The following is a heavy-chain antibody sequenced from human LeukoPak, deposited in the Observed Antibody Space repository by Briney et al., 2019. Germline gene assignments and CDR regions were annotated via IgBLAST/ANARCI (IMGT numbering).Heavy chain of an antibody. Sequence: ASVKVSCKASGYTFTSYDINGVRQATGQGLEWMGWMNPNSGNTGYAQKFQGRVTMTRNTSISTAYMELSRLRSEDTTVYYCARGGLWDYYYYGMDVRGQGTTVTASS. V-gene: IGHV1-8*01. CDR3: ARGGLWDYYYYGMDV. CDR2: MNPNSGNT. D-gene: IGHD3/OR15-3a*01. CDR1: GYTFTSYD. J-gene: IGHJ6*02.